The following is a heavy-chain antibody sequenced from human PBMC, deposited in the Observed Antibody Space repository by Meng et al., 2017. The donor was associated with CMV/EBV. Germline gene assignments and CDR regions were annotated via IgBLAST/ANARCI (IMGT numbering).Heavy chain of an antibody. CDR3: ARGGLRGFDY. CDR1: GFSLSTSGVG. V-gene: IGHV2-5*02. J-gene: IGHJ4*02. CDR2: IYWDDDK. Sequence: QITFKDAVPTLVKPPQTLTLTCHFSGFSLSTSGVGLGWIRQPPGKALEWLALIYWDDDKRYSPSLKSRLTITKDTSKNQVVLTMTNMDPVDTATYYCARGGLRGFDYWGQGTLVTVSS. D-gene: IGHD4-17*01.